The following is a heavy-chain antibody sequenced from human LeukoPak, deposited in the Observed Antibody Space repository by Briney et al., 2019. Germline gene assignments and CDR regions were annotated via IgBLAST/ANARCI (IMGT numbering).Heavy chain of an antibody. CDR1: GFTFGDYA. Sequence: PGRSLRLSCTASGFTFGDYAMSWFRRAPGKGLEWVGFIRSKAYGGTTEYAASVKGRFTISRDDSKSIAYLQMNSLKTEDTAVYYCTRDVTGTTGTYYYYYMDVWGKGTTVTVSS. D-gene: IGHD1-14*01. CDR2: IRSKAYGGTT. CDR3: TRDVTGTTGTYYYYYMDV. J-gene: IGHJ6*03. V-gene: IGHV3-49*03.